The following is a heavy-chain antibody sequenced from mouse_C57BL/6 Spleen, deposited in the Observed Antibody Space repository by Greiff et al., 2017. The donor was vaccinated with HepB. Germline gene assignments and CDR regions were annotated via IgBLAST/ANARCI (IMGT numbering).Heavy chain of an antibody. CDR2: INYDGSST. V-gene: IGHV5-16*01. CDR1: GFTFSDYY. D-gene: IGHD1-1*01. Sequence: EVMLVESEGGLVQPGSSMKLSCTASGFTFSDYYMAWVRQVPEKGLEWVANINYDGSSTYYLDSLKSRFIISRDNAKNILYLQMSSLKSEDTATYYCAREGSSYNFDYWGQGTTLTVAS. CDR3: AREGSSYNFDY. J-gene: IGHJ2*01.